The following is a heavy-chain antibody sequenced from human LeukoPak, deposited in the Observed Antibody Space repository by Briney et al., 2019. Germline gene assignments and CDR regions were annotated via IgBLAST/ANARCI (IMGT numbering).Heavy chain of an antibody. J-gene: IGHJ4*02. CDR2: ISYDGSNK. Sequence: PTGGSLRLSCAASGFTFSSYAMHWVRQAPGKGLEWVAVISYDGSNKYYADSVKGRFTISRDNSKNTLYLQMNSLRAEDTAVYYCARASRITMIVVVAYYFDYWGQGTLVTASS. V-gene: IGHV3-30-3*01. D-gene: IGHD3-22*01. CDR3: ARASRITMIVVVAYYFDY. CDR1: GFTFSSYA.